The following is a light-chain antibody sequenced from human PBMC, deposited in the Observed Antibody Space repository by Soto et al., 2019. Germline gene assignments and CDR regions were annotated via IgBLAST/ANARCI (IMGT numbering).Light chain of an antibody. CDR2: DAS. CDR1: QSISSL. CDR3: QQYKTYPYT. Sequence: DIQMTQSPSTLSASVGDRVTITCRASQSISSLLAWYHQKPGKAPKLLIYDASRLQSGVPSRFSGSGSGTEFTLIISSLQPDDFATYYCQQYKTYPYTFGQGNKLDIK. V-gene: IGKV1-5*01. J-gene: IGKJ2*01.